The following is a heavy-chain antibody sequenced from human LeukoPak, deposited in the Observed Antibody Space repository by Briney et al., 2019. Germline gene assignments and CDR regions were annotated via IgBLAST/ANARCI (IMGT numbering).Heavy chain of an antibody. J-gene: IGHJ4*02. V-gene: IGHV3-7*03. CDR2: IKQDGSEK. D-gene: IGHD2-8*01. CDR1: GFTFSSYW. CDR3: ARDVGYCTNGVCPHDY. Sequence: PGGSLRLSCAASGFTFSSYWMSWVRQAPGKGLEWVANIKQDGSEKYYVDSVKGRFTISRDNAKNSLYLQMNSLRAEDTALYYCARDVGYCTNGVCPHDYWGQGTLVTVSS.